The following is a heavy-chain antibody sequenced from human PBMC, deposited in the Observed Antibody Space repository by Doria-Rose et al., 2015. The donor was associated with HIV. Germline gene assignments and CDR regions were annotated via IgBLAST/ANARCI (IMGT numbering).Heavy chain of an antibody. V-gene: IGHV4-34*01. CDR2: INHSGST. CDR1: GGSFSGYY. Sequence: QVQLQQWGAGLLKPSETLSLTCAVYGGSFSGYYWSWIRQPPGKGLEWIGEINHSGSTNYNPSLKSRVTISVDTPKTQFTLKLSSVAAADTAVYHCASALPGGYGYWGQGTLVTVSP. J-gene: IGHJ4*02. CDR3: ASALPGGYGY. D-gene: IGHD6-13*01.